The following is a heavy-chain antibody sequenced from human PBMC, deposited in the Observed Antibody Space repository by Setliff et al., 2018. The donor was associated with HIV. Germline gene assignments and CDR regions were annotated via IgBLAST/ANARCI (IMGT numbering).Heavy chain of an antibody. CDR2: IIPMPGAA. D-gene: IGHD6-19*01. J-gene: IGHJ6*03. Sequence: SVKVSCKASGYTFTTYGFNWVRQAPGQGLEWMGGIIPMPGAANYAQKFQGRVTITADKSTSTAYLELSSLRFDDTAVYFCARGWLPADYSFYYMDVWGQGTAVTVSS. V-gene: IGHV1-69*10. CDR3: ARGWLPADYSFYYMDV. CDR1: GYTFTTYG.